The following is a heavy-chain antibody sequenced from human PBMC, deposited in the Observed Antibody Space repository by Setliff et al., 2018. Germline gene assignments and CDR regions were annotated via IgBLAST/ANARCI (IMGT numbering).Heavy chain of an antibody. CDR1: GFSINSGTHF. V-gene: IGHV4-39*07. J-gene: IGHJ5*02. Sequence: SETLSLTCTVSGFSINSGTHFWGWIRQPPGKGLEWIGRIHYSGNTYYNASLKSRVIISVDTSKNQFSLKLSSVTAADTAVYYCARESPYGGWFDPWGQGTLVTVSS. CDR3: ARESPYGGWFDP. CDR2: IHYSGNT. D-gene: IGHD4-17*01.